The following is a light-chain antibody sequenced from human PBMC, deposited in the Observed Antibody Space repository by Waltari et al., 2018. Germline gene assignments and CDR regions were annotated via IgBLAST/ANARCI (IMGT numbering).Light chain of an antibody. Sequence: DIVLTQSPLSLPVTPGAPASISCRSSQSLLHRNGYNYLDWYLQKPGQPPQLLIYLGSNRASGVPDRFSGSGSGTDFTLKISRVEAEDVGFYYCQQYYTTPFTFGPGTKVDIK. CDR3: QQYYTTPFT. J-gene: IGKJ3*01. CDR1: QSLLHRNGYNY. CDR2: LGS. V-gene: IGKV2-28*01.